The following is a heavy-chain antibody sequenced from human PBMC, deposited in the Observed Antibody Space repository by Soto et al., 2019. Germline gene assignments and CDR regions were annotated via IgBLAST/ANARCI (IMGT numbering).Heavy chain of an antibody. J-gene: IGHJ6*02. V-gene: IGHV1-2*04. CDR1: GYTFTGYY. CDR3: ARSRARGYSYLGV. Sequence: ASVKVSCKASGYTFTGYYIHWVRQAPGQGLEWMGWINPNSGGTNYAQKFQGWVTMTRDTSISTAYMELSRLRSDDTAVYYCARSRARGYSYLGVWGQGTKVTVSS. D-gene: IGHD5-18*01. CDR2: INPNSGGT.